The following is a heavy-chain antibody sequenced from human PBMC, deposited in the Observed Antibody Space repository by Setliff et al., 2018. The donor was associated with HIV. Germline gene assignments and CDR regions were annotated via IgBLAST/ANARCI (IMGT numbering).Heavy chain of an antibody. J-gene: IGHJ5*02. D-gene: IGHD6-19*01. CDR2: IYYSGST. CDR1: RGSISSSTYY. V-gene: IGHV4-39*07. Sequence: SETLSLTFTVSRGSISSSTYYWGWIRQPPGKGLEWIGSIYYSGSTYYNPSLKSRVTISVETSKNQFSLKVKSVTAADTAIYYCARGGDPYRSSWYRWFDPWGQETQVTV. CDR3: ARGGDPYRSSWYRWFDP.